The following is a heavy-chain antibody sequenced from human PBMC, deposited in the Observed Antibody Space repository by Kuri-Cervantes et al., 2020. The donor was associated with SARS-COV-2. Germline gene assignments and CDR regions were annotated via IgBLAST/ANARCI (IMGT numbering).Heavy chain of an antibody. CDR1: GYTFTGYY. Sequence: ASVKVSCKASGYTFTGYYMHWVRQAPGQGLEWMGWINPNSGGTNYAQKFQGWVTMTRDTSISTAYMELSRLRSDDTAVYYCARRECSGGSCYSGEGHYYYGMDVWGQGTTVTVSS. CDR3: ARRECSGGSCYSGEGHYYYGMDV. D-gene: IGHD2-15*01. V-gene: IGHV1-2*04. CDR2: INPNSGGT. J-gene: IGHJ6*02.